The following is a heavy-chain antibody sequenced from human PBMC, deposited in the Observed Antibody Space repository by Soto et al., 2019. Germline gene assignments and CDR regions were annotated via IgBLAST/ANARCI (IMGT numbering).Heavy chain of an antibody. D-gene: IGHD3-16*01. CDR2: IYYSGST. Sequence: QVQLQESGPGLVKPSETLSLTCTVSGGSISSYYWSWIRQPPGKGLEWSGYIYYSGSTNYNPSLTSRGTVSVDTSNDQFSLQLRSVPAADPAVCYCARLWGWSVDCWGQGTLVTVSS. CDR3: ARLWGWSVDC. CDR1: GGSISSYY. J-gene: IGHJ4*02. V-gene: IGHV4-59*08.